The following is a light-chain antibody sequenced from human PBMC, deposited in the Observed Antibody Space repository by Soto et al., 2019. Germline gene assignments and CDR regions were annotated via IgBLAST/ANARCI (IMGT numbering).Light chain of an antibody. CDR1: QSVSNY. CDR2: GAS. CDR3: QQYNNWPRGT. J-gene: IGKJ1*01. V-gene: IGKV3-15*01. Sequence: EIVMTQSPATLSLAPGERATLSCRASQSVSNYLAWYQQKPGQAPRLLIYGASTRATGIPARFSGSGSGTEFTLTISSLQSEDFAVYYCQQYNNWPRGTFGQGTKVEIK.